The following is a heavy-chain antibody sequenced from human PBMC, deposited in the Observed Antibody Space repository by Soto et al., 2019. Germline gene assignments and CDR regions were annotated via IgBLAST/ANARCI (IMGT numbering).Heavy chain of an antibody. V-gene: IGHV3-21*01. CDR3: ARDNGITFGGVISLNAFDI. J-gene: IGHJ3*02. Sequence: EVQLVESGGGLVKPGGSLRLSCAASGFTFSSYSMNWVRQAPGKGLEWVSSISSRSSYIYYADSVKGRFTIARDNAKNQPYVQMNSLRGEDTAVYYCARDNGITFGGVISLNAFDIWGQGTMVTVSS. CDR2: ISSRSSYI. D-gene: IGHD3-16*02. CDR1: GFTFSSYS.